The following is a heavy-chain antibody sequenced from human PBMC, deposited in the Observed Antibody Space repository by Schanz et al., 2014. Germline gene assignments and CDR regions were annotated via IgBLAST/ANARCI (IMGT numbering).Heavy chain of an antibody. V-gene: IGHV3-11*05. Sequence: QVQLVESGGGLVKPGGSLRLSCAASGFTFSDNFMSWIRQAPGKGLEWISYITTSTSYTNYADSVKGRFTISRDNSKNTLYLQMNSLRAEDTAVYYCAKGQLLSYYFDYWGQGTLVTVSS. J-gene: IGHJ4*02. CDR2: ITTSTSYT. D-gene: IGHD2-21*01. CDR1: GFTFSDNF. CDR3: AKGQLLSYYFDY.